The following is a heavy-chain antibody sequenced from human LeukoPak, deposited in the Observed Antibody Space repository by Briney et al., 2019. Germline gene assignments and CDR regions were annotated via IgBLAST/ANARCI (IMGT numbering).Heavy chain of an antibody. Sequence: SVKVSCKASGGTFSSYAISWVRQAPGQGLEWMGGIIPIFGTANYAQKFQGRVTITADESTSTAYMELSSLRSEDTAVYYCVRDQDYYDSSGYIPADWGQGTLVTVSS. CDR1: GGTFSSYA. D-gene: IGHD3-22*01. CDR2: IIPIFGTA. J-gene: IGHJ4*02. V-gene: IGHV1-69*01. CDR3: VRDQDYYDSSGYIPAD.